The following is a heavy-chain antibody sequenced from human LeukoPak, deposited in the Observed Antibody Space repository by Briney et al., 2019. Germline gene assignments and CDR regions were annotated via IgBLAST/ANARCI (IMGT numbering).Heavy chain of an antibody. D-gene: IGHD3-16*01. CDR2: IYSGGST. Sequence: PGGSLRLSCAVSGFTVSSNYMTWVRQAPGKGLEWVSVIYSGGSTYYADSVKGRFTISRDNSKNTVYLQMNSLRAEDTAVYYCARDRALDYWGQGTLVTVPS. J-gene: IGHJ4*02. V-gene: IGHV3-53*01. CDR1: GFTVSSNY. CDR3: ARDRALDY.